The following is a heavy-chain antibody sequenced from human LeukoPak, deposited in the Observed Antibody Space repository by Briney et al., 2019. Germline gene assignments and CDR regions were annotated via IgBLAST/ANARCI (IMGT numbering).Heavy chain of an antibody. Sequence: SETLSLTCTVSGDSISSYYWSWIRQPPGKGLEWIGYIYYSGSTNYNPSLKSRVTISVDTSKNQFSLKLSSVTAADTAVYYCARDRNKGYYMDVWGKGTTVTVSS. D-gene: IGHD1-14*01. CDR2: IYYSGST. CDR3: ARDRNKGYYMDV. CDR1: GDSISSYY. J-gene: IGHJ6*03. V-gene: IGHV4-59*12.